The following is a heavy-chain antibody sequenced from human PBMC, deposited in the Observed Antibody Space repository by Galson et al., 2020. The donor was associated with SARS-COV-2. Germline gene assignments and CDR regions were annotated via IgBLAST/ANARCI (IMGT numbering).Heavy chain of an antibody. CDR1: GYSFTSYW. J-gene: IGHJ5*02. CDR2: IYPGDSDT. V-gene: IGHV5-51*01. CDR3: ARGFGGIFGVVTFGWFDP. D-gene: IGHD3-3*01. Sequence: HGESLKISCKGSGYSFTSYWIGWVRQMPGKGLEWMGIIYPGDSDTRYSPSFQGQVTISADKSISTAYLQWSSLKASDTAMYYCARGFGGIFGVVTFGWFDPWGQGTLVTVSS.